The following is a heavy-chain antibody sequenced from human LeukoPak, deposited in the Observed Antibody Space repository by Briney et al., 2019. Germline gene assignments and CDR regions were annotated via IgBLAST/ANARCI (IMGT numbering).Heavy chain of an antibody. CDR2: IDWDDDK. CDR1: GGSIGTQY. V-gene: IGHV2-70*11. Sequence: TLSLTCTVSGGSIGTQYWSWIRQPPGKALEWLARIDWDDDKYYSASLKTRLTIAKDTSKKQVVLTMTDMDPVDTATYFCARISRHLAVDYWGQGALVTVSA. CDR3: ARISRHLAVDY. J-gene: IGHJ4*02.